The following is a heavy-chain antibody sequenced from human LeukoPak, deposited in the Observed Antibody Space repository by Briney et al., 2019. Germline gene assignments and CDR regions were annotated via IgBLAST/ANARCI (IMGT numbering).Heavy chain of an antibody. CDR2: IYYSGST. CDR3: AGSGYGDPGNAFDI. CDR1: GGSISSYY. Sequence: SETLSLTCTVSGGSISSYYWSWIRQPPGKGLEWIGYIYYSGSTNYNPSLKSRVTISVDTSKNQFSLKLSSVTAADTVVYYCAGSGYGDPGNAFDIWGQGTMVTVSS. D-gene: IGHD4-17*01. J-gene: IGHJ3*02. V-gene: IGHV4-59*01.